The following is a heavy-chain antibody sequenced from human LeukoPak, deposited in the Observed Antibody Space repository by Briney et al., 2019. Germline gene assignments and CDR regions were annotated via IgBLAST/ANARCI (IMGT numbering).Heavy chain of an antibody. CDR2: ISTSGSTI. CDR1: GFSFRTYE. J-gene: IGHJ4*02. CDR3: ARGGSYFVH. Sequence: GGSLRLSCAASGFSFRTYEMTWVRQAPGKGLEWVSHISTSGSTINYADSVKGRFTISRDNAKNSLYLQMNSLRAEDTAVYYCARGGSYFVHWGQGTLVTASS. V-gene: IGHV3-48*03. D-gene: IGHD3-16*01.